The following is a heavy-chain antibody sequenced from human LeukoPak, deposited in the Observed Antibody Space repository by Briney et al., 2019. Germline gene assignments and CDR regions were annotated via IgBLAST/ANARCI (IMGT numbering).Heavy chain of an antibody. Sequence: SETLSLTCTVSGGSISSYYWSWIRQPPGKGLEWIGYIYYSGSTNYNPSLKSRVTISVDTSKNQFSLKLSSVTAADTAVYYCASGETGIAAAGTFDYWGQGTLVTVSS. D-gene: IGHD6-13*01. CDR3: ASGETGIAAAGTFDY. J-gene: IGHJ4*02. CDR1: GGSISSYY. CDR2: IYYSGST. V-gene: IGHV4-59*01.